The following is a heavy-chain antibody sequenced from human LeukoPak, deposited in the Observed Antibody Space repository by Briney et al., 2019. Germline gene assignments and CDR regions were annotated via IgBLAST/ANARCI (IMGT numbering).Heavy chain of an antibody. V-gene: IGHV4-39*02. CDR3: VRGLYGSGPYYMDV. J-gene: IGHJ6*03. D-gene: IGHD3-10*01. Sequence: PSETLSLTCTVSGGSISSSSYFWGWIRQPPGKGLEWIGTINYSGSTYYNPSLKSRVTTSVDTSKNQFSLKLSSVTAADTAVYYCVRGLYGSGPYYMDVWGKGTTVSVSS. CDR1: GGSISSSSYF. CDR2: INYSGST.